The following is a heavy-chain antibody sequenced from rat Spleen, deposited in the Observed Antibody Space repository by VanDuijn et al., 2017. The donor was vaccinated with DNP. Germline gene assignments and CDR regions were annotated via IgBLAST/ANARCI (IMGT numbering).Heavy chain of an antibody. J-gene: IGHJ3*01. V-gene: IGHV5-31*01. CDR2: ISTSGGRT. CDR1: GFTFNNYC. Sequence: EVQLVESGGGLVQPGRSLKVSCVVSGFTFNNYCMTWIRQVPGKGLEWVASISTSGGRTYYGDSVKGRFTISRDTAKSTLYLQMDSLRSEDTATYYCTRGLGAQNWFAYWGQGTLVTVSS. CDR3: TRGLGAQNWFAY. D-gene: IGHD5-1*01.